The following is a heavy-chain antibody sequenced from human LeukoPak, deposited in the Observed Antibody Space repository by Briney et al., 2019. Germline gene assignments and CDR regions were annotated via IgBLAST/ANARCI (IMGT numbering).Heavy chain of an antibody. V-gene: IGHV1-18*01. Sequence: ASVKVSCKASGYTFTSYGTNWVRQAPGQGLEWMGWISPYNGNTKYAEKIQRRVTITTDTSTSTAYMELRSLSSDDTAVYYCARDQRGYGGSSGASKWIDPWGQGTLVTVSS. J-gene: IGHJ5*02. CDR1: GYTFTSYG. CDR2: ISPYNGNT. D-gene: IGHD4-23*01. CDR3: ARDQRGYGGSSGASKWIDP.